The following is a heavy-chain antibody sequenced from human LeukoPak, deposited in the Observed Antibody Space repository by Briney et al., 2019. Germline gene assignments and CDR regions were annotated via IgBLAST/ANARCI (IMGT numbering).Heavy chain of an antibody. CDR3: APRGDIEHSYGYGKWFDP. CDR2: INHSGST. CDR1: GGSFSGYY. D-gene: IGHD5-18*01. V-gene: IGHV4-34*01. J-gene: IGHJ5*02. Sequence: SETLSFTCAVCGGSFSGYYWSWIRQPPGKGLEWIGEINHSGSTNYNASLKSRVTISVDTSKNQFSLRLSSVTAADTAVYYCAPRGDIEHSYGYGKWFDPWGQGTRVTVSS.